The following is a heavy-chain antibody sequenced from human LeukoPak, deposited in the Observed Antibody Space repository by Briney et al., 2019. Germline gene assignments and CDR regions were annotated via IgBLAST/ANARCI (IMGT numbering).Heavy chain of an antibody. CDR1: GGSISSSTSC. V-gene: IGHV4-39*07. D-gene: IGHD6-13*01. Sequence: PSETLSLTCTVSGGSISSSTSCWSWVRQPPGKGLEWIGCMYYSGSTYYGSSLKGRVTISVDRSKNQFSLKLSSVTAADTAVYYCARGRAAAVSYWGQGTLVTVSS. J-gene: IGHJ4*02. CDR3: ARGRAAAVSY. CDR2: MYYSGST.